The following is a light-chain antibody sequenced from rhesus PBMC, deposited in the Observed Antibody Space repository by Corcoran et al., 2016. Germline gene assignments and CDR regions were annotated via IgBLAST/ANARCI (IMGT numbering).Light chain of an antibody. J-gene: IGKJ4*01. CDR2: GAS. Sequence: ETVVTQSPATLSLSPGERATLSCRASQSVGSYLAWYQQKPGQAPRLLIDGASRRATGIPDRFSGSGSGTDFTLTISSLEPADVGVYYCPQSRNLALTFGGGTKVELK. CDR1: QSVGSY. V-gene: IGKV3-24*04. CDR3: PQSRNLALT.